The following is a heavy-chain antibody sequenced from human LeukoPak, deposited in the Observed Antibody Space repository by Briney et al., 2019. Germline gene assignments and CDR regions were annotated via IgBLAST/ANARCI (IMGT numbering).Heavy chain of an antibody. CDR1: GGSISSYY. CDR2: IYDSGKT. D-gene: IGHD4-17*01. Sequence: TSETLSLTCTVSGGSISSYYWGWIRQPPGEGLEWIGCIYDSGKTNYNASLKSRVTISVDTSKNQFSLKLSSVTAADTAVYYCARKDYGDTLWGQGTLVTVSS. J-gene: IGHJ4*02. V-gene: IGHV4-59*12. CDR3: ARKDYGDTL.